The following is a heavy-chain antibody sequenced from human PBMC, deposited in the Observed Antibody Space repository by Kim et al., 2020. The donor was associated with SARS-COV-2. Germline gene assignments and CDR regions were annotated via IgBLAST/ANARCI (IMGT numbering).Heavy chain of an antibody. Sequence: TQKFQGRVTMTRDTSTNRFYMELSSLRSDDTAVYYCARRPGERRVDYVDYWGQGTLVTVSS. J-gene: IGHJ4*02. CDR3: ARRPGERRVDYVDY. D-gene: IGHD1-1*01. V-gene: IGHV1-46*01.